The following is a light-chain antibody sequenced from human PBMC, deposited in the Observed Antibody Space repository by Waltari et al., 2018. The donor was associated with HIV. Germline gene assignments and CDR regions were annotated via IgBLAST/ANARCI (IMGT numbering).Light chain of an antibody. V-gene: IGKV1-5*03. Sequence: DIQMTQSPSTLSASVGDRVIITCRASQGISTWLAWYQQKPGKVPKLLIYKASSLESGVPSRFSGSGSGTEFSLTISSLQPDDCATYYCQQYNAYPLTFGGGTKVEIK. CDR1: QGISTW. CDR2: KAS. CDR3: QQYNAYPLT. J-gene: IGKJ4*01.